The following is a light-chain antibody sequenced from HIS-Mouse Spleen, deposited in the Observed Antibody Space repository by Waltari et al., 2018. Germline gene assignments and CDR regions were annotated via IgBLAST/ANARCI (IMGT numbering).Light chain of an antibody. Sequence: DIVMTQSPLSLPVTPGEPASISCRSSQSLLHSNGYNYLDWYLQKPGPSPQLLIYLGSNRASGVPDRFSGSGSGTDCTLKISRVEAEDVGVYYCMQALQTPITFGQGTRLEIK. V-gene: IGKV2-28*01. CDR1: QSLLHSNGYNY. J-gene: IGKJ5*01. CDR3: MQALQTPIT. CDR2: LGS.